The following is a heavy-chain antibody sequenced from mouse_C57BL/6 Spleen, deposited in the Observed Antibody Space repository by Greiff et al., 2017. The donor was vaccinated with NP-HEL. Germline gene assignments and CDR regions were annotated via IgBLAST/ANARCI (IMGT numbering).Heavy chain of an antibody. D-gene: IGHD1-1*01. V-gene: IGHV1-59*01. Sequence: QVQLQQPGAELVRPGTSVKLSCKASGYTFTSYWMHWVKQRPGQGLEWIGVIDPSDSYTNYNQKFKGKATLTVDTSSSTAYMQLSRLTSEDSAVYYCARGIYYYGSSFFYAMDYWGQGTSVTVSS. CDR1: GYTFTSYW. CDR2: IDPSDSYT. J-gene: IGHJ4*01. CDR3: ARGIYYYGSSFFYAMDY.